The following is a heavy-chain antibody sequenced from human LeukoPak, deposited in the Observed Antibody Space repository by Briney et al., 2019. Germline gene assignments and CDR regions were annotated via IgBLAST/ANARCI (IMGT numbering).Heavy chain of an antibody. V-gene: IGHV3-53*04. D-gene: IGHD5-24*01. J-gene: IGHJ6*02. CDR2: IYSGGST. Sequence: AGGSLRLSCAASGFTVSSNYMSWVRQAPGKGLEWVSVIYSGGSTYYADSVKSRFTISRHNSKNTLYLQMNSLRAEDTAVYYCARGSRDGYNYEDYYYYYGMDVWGQGTTVTVSS. CDR1: GFTVSSNY. CDR3: ARGSRDGYNYEDYYYYYGMDV.